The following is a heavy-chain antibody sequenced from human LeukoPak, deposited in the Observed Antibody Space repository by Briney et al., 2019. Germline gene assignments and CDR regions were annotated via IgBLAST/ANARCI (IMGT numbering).Heavy chain of an antibody. CDR1: GFTFSNYY. J-gene: IGHJ4*02. D-gene: IGHD3-22*01. V-gene: IGHV3-11*06. CDR3: ARDRGEDYDSSGYYDY. Sequence: PGGPLRLSCAASGFTFSNYYMSWIRQAPGKGLAWVSYISRSSSHTNYADSVKGRFTISRDNAKNSLYLQMNSLRAEDTAVYYCARDRGEDYDSSGYYDYWGQGTLVTVSS. CDR2: ISRSSSHT.